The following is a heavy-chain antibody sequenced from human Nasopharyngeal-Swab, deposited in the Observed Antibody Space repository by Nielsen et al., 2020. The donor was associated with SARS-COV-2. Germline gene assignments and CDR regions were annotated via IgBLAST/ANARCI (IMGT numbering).Heavy chain of an antibody. D-gene: IGHD2-15*01. V-gene: IGHV5-10-1*01. CDR1: GYSFTSYW. CDR3: ARRAYCSGGSCYSPYYYYMDV. CDR2: IDPSDSYT. Sequence: GESLKISCKGSGYSFTSYWISWVRQMPGKGLEWMGRIDPSDSYTNYSPSFQGHVTISADKSISTAYLQWSSLKVSDTAMYYCARRAYCSGGSCYSPYYYYMDVWGKGTTVTVSS. J-gene: IGHJ6*03.